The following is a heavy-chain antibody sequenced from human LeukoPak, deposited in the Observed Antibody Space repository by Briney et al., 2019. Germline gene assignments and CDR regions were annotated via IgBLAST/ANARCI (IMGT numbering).Heavy chain of an antibody. D-gene: IGHD3-10*01. CDR3: ARYGSGSLPHLDH. CDR2: INPSGGGT. V-gene: IGHV1-46*01. J-gene: IGHJ4*02. Sequence: ASVKVSCRASGYTFTSHYMQWVRLAPGQGLEWMGIINPSGGGTRYAQKFQGRVTMTRDTSTSTVYMELSSLRSEDTAVYYCARYGSGSLPHLDHWGQGTLVTVSS. CDR1: GYTFTSHY.